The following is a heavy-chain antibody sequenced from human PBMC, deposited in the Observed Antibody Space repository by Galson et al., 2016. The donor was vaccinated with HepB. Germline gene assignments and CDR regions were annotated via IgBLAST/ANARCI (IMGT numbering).Heavy chain of an antibody. CDR2: IYYSGST. CDR3: ARVGASAAISYFDY. D-gene: IGHD2-2*02. CDR1: GGSFTNYY. V-gene: IGHV4-59*01. J-gene: IGHJ4*02. Sequence: ETLSLTCTVSGGSFTNYYWSWIRQPPGKGLEWIGYIYYSGSTNYNPSLKSRVTISVDTSKNQFSLNLRSVTAADTAVYYCARVGASAAISYFDYWGQGTLVTVSS.